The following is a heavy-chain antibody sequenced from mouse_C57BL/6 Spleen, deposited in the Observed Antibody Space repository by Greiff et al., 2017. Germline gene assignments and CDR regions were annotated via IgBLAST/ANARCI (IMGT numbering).Heavy chain of an antibody. Sequence: EVKLMESGPGLVKPSQSLSLTCSVTGYSITSGYYWNWIRQFPGNKLEWMGYISYDGSNNYNPSLKNRISITRDTSKNQFFLKLNSVTTEDTATYYCAQAYYYGSSGYYFDYWGQGTTLTVSS. J-gene: IGHJ2*01. CDR3: AQAYYYGSSGYYFDY. D-gene: IGHD1-1*01. CDR2: ISYDGSN. V-gene: IGHV3-6*01. CDR1: GYSITSGYY.